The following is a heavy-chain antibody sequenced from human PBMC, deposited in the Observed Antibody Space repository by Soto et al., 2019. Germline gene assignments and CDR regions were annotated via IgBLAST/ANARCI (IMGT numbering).Heavy chain of an antibody. J-gene: IGHJ4*02. CDR2: ISDDGSNT. Sequence: QVQLVESGGGVVQPGRSLRLSCAASGFTFSRHTMHWVRQAPGKGLEWVAAISDDGSNTYYADSVKGRFTISRDNSKNTVYLQMNSLSSEDTAVQHCAREVYYDFWSGFNTHPYYFDDWGQGTLVTVSS. CDR3: AREVYYDFWSGFNTHPYYFDD. V-gene: IGHV3-30-3*01. CDR1: GFTFSRHT. D-gene: IGHD3-3*01.